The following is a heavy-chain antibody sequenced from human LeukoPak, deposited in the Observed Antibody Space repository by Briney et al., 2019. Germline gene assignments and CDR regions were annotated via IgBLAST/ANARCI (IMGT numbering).Heavy chain of an antibody. Sequence: GGSLRLSCAASGFTFSSYSMNWVRQAPGKGLEWVSSISSSSSYIYYADSVKGRFTISRDNAKNSLYLQMNSLRAEDTAVYYCANSPRSGPFDFWGQGTLVTVSS. CDR3: ANSPRSGPFDF. J-gene: IGHJ4*02. V-gene: IGHV3-21*01. CDR2: ISSSSSYI. D-gene: IGHD3-10*01. CDR1: GFTFSSYS.